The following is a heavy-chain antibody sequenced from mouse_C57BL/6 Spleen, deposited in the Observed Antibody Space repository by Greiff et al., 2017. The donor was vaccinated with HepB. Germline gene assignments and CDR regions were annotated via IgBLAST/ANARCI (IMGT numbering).Heavy chain of an antibody. J-gene: IGHJ1*03. D-gene: IGHD2-10*02. Sequence: EVKLEESGPGLVKPSQSLSLTCSVTGYSITSGYYWNWIRQFPGNKLEWMGYISYDGSNNYNPSLKNRISITRDTSKNQFFLKLNSVTTEDTATYYCARGLAYFDVWGTGTTVTVSS. CDR1: GYSITSGYY. V-gene: IGHV3-6*01. CDR3: ARGLAYFDV. CDR2: ISYDGSN.